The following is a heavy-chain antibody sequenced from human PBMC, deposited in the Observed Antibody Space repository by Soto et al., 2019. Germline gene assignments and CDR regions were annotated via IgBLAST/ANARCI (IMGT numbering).Heavy chain of an antibody. CDR1: GGSFSVYY. V-gene: IGHV4-34*01. Sequence: SDTLSLTCAVYGGSFSVYYWSWIRQPPGKGLEWIGEINHSGSTNYNPSLKSRVTISVDTSKNQFSLKLSSVTAADTAVYYGARGEDPPDYWGQGTLVTVSS. CDR2: INHSGST. J-gene: IGHJ4*02. CDR3: ARGEDPPDY.